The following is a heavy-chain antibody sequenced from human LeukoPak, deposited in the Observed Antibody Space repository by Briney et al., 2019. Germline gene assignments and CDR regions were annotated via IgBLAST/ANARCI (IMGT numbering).Heavy chain of an antibody. J-gene: IGHJ6*03. CDR2: INPSGGST. Sequence: ASVKVSCKASGYTFTSYYMHWVRQAPGQGLEWMGIINPSGGSTSYAQKFQGRVTMTRDTSTSTVYMELSSLRSEDTAVYYCAREKRVSSGPSGVYYYYYMDVWGKGTTVTISS. D-gene: IGHD6-19*01. CDR3: AREKRVSSGPSGVYYYYYMDV. CDR1: GYTFTSYY. V-gene: IGHV1-46*01.